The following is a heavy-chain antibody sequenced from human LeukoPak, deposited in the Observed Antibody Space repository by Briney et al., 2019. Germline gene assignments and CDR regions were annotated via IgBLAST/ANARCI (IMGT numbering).Heavy chain of an antibody. CDR1: GFTFSSYA. J-gene: IGHJ4*02. Sequence: GGSLRLSCAASGFTFSSYAMNWVRQAPGKGLEWVALISYDGSGRYYGDSVKGRFTISRDNSKKTLILQMNSLRAEDTAVYYCARVNSGSYYFDYWGQGTLVTVSS. V-gene: IGHV3-30*04. CDR3: ARVNSGSYYFDY. D-gene: IGHD1-26*01. CDR2: ISYDGSGR.